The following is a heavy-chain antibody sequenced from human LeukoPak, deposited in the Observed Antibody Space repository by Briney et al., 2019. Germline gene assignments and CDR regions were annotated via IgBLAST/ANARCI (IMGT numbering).Heavy chain of an antibody. CDR3: AKDTRRYCSSTSCYHFDY. V-gene: IGHV3-33*06. CDR2: IWYDGSNK. D-gene: IGHD2-2*01. J-gene: IGHJ4*02. CDR1: GFTFSSYG. Sequence: PGGSLRLSCAASGFTFSSYGMHWVRQAPGKGLEWVAVIWYDGSNKYYADSVKGRFTISRDNSKNTLYLQMNGLRAEDTAVYYCAKDTRRYCSSTSCYHFDYWGQGTLVTVSS.